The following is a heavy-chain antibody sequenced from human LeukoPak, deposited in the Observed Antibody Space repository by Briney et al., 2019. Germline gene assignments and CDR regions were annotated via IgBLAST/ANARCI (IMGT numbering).Heavy chain of an antibody. CDR2: INPNSGGT. CDR1: GYTFTGYY. V-gene: IGHV1-2*02. Sequence: VSVKVSCKASGYTFTGYYIHWVRQAPGQGLEWMGWINPNSGGTNYAQKFQGRVTMTRDTSISTAYMELSRLTSDDTAVYYCARQGSGWYYFDYWGQGTLVTVSS. CDR3: ARQGSGWYYFDY. J-gene: IGHJ4*02. D-gene: IGHD6-19*01.